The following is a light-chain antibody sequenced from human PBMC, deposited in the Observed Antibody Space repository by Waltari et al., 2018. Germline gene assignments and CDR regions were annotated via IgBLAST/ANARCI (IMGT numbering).Light chain of an antibody. V-gene: IGKV1-39*01. CDR1: QGVASSY. CDR2: ATS. CDR3: QQSETTPWT. J-gene: IGKJ1*01. Sequence: DFQMTQSPSSLSASVGDRVTITYRASQGVASSYLHWYQQKPGKAPKVLIYATSNLKSGVPSRFSGSGSGTDFTLTINSLQPEDFATYYCQQSETTPWTFGQGTKVEI.